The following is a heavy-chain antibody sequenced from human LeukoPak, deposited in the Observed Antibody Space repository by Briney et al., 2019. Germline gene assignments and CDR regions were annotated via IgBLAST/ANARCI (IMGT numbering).Heavy chain of an antibody. Sequence: SGGSLRLSCAASGFTFDDYDMHWVRQAPGKGLEWVSGISWNSGSIGYADSVKGRFTISRDNAKNSLYLQMNSLRAEDTALYYCAKASSGYYYDSSGYYYFDYWGQGTLVTVSS. CDR1: GFTFDDYD. J-gene: IGHJ4*02. D-gene: IGHD3-22*01. CDR2: ISWNSGSI. V-gene: IGHV3-9*01. CDR3: AKASSGYYYDSSGYYYFDY.